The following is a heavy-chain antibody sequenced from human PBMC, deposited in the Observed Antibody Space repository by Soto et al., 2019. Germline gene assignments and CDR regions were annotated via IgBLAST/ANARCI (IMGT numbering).Heavy chain of an antibody. V-gene: IGHV4-59*01. D-gene: IGHD3-10*01. J-gene: IGHJ6*02. Sequence: PSETLSLTCTVSGGSISSYYWSWIRQPPGKGLEWIGYIYYSGSTNYNPSLKSRVTISVDTSKNQFSLKLSSVTAADTAVYYCAVGGLLWFGESNYYGMDVWGQGTTVTVSS. CDR2: IYYSGST. CDR3: AVGGLLWFGESNYYGMDV. CDR1: GGSISSYY.